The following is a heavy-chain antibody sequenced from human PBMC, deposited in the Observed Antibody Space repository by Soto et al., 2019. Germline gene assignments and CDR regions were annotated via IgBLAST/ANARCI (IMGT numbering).Heavy chain of an antibody. CDR2: INPDGSGE. V-gene: IGHV3-7*01. J-gene: IGHJ4*02. Sequence: WGSLRLSCAASGDSVEIYLMGWVRQAPGKGLEWVANINPDGSGEYYLDSVKGRFTISRDNAKNSVYLQMNSLVGDDTAVYYCARENWFFDYWGQGTPVNVSS. CDR1: GDSVEIYL. D-gene: IGHD3-10*01. CDR3: ARENWFFDY.